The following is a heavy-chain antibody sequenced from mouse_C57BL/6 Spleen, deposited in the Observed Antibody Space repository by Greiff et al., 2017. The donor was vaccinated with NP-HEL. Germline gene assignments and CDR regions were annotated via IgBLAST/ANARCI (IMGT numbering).Heavy chain of an antibody. CDR1: GYTFTDYY. Sequence: QVQLKESGAELVRPGASVKLSCKASGYTFTDYYINWVKQRPGQGLEWIARIYPGSGNTYYNEKFKGKATLTAEKSSSTAYMQLSSLTSEDSAVYFCARNYGNYGGYFDYWGQGTTLTVSS. V-gene: IGHV1-76*01. J-gene: IGHJ2*01. CDR3: ARNYGNYGGYFDY. D-gene: IGHD2-1*01. CDR2: IYPGSGNT.